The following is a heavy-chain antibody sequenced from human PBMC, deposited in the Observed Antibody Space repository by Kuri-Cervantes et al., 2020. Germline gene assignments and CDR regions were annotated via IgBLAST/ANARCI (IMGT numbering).Heavy chain of an antibody. D-gene: IGHD3-10*01. J-gene: IGHJ4*02. CDR2: INPNSGGT. Sequence: ASVKVSCKASGYTFTGYYMHWVRQAPGQGLEWMGWINPNSGGTNYAQKFQGWVTMTRDTSISTAYMELSRLRSDDTAVYYCARDRAGGSGSWGFDYWGQGTLVTVSS. V-gene: IGHV1-2*04. CDR3: ARDRAGGSGSWGFDY. CDR1: GYTFTGYY.